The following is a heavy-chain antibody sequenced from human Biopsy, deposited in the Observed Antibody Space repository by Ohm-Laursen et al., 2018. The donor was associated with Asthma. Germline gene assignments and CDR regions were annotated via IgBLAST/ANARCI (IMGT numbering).Heavy chain of an antibody. CDR3: ARDRAMISET. Sequence: QTLTLTCTVSGGSISSGGYYWSWIRQHPGKGLEWIGYIYYSGSTYYNPSLKSRVTISVDTSKNQFSLRLTSVTAADTAVYYCARDRAMISETWGQGTLVTVSS. J-gene: IGHJ5*02. CDR1: GGSISSGGYY. CDR2: IYYSGST. V-gene: IGHV4-30-4*08. D-gene: IGHD3-22*01.